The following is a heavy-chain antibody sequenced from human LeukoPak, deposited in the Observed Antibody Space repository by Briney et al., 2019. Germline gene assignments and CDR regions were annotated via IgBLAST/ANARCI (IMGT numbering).Heavy chain of an antibody. Sequence: ASVKVSCKASGYTFTSYDINWVRQATGQGLEWMGWMNPNSGNTGYAQKFQGRVTMTRNTSTSTAYMELSSLRSEDTAVYYCAREYYDFWSGWSYYMDVWGKGTTVTVSS. CDR3: AREYYDFWSGWSYYMDV. CDR2: MNPNSGNT. D-gene: IGHD3-3*01. V-gene: IGHV1-8*01. J-gene: IGHJ6*03. CDR1: GYTFTSYD.